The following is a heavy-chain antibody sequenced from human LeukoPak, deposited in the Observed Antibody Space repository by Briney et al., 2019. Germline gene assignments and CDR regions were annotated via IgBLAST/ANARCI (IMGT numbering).Heavy chain of an antibody. V-gene: IGHV4-31*03. CDR3: ARHRYYYDSSGYYYQP. J-gene: IGHJ5*02. D-gene: IGHD3-22*01. CDR1: GGSISSGGYY. CDR2: IYYSGST. Sequence: SQTLSLTCTVSGGSISSGGYYWSWIRQHPGKGLEWIGYIYYSGSTYYNPSLKSRVTISVDTSKNQFSLRLSSVTAADTAVYYCARHRYYYDSSGYYYQPWGQGTLVTVSS.